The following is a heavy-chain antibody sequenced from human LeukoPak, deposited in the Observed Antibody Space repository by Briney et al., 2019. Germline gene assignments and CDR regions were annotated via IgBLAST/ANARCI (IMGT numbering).Heavy chain of an antibody. CDR1: GYTFTGCY. Sequence: ASVKVSCKASGYTFTGCYMHWVRQAPGQGLEWMGRINPNSGGTNYAQKFQGRVTMTRDTSISTAYMELSSLRSDDTAVYFCARRLAAGTYGLGYWGQGTLVTVSS. CDR3: ARRLAAGTYGLGY. CDR2: INPNSGGT. V-gene: IGHV1-2*06. D-gene: IGHD1/OR15-1a*01. J-gene: IGHJ4*02.